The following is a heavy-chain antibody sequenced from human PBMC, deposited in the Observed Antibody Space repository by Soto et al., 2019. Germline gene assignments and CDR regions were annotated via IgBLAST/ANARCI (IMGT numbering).Heavy chain of an antibody. CDR3: ASPGFSSSSSAGYYYFDY. Sequence: ASVEVSCKASGGTFSSYAISWVRQAPGQGLEWMGGIIPIFGTANYAQKFQGRVTITADKSTSTAYMELSSLRSEDTAVYYCASPGFSSSSSAGYYYFDYWGQGTLVTVS. V-gene: IGHV1-69*06. CDR2: IIPIFGTA. J-gene: IGHJ4*02. CDR1: GGTFSSYA. D-gene: IGHD6-6*01.